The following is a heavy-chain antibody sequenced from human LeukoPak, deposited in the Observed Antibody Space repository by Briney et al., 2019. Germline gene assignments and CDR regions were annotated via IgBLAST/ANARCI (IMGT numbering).Heavy chain of an antibody. J-gene: IGHJ4*02. CDR1: GYTFTSSG. CDR3: ARAENYYDSSGLSGY. Sequence: ASVKVSCKASGYTFTSSGISWVRRAHGQGLEWMGGIIPIFGTANYAQKFQGRVTITADESTSTAYMELSSLRSEDTAVYYCARAENYYDSSGLSGYWGQGTLVTVSS. V-gene: IGHV1-69*13. D-gene: IGHD3-22*01. CDR2: IIPIFGTA.